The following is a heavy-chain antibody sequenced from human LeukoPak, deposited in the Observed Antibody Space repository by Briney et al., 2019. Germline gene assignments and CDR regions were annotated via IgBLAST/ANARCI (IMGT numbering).Heavy chain of an antibody. CDR3: AKDIAPFDFWSGYPSQGYFDY. V-gene: IGHV3-43*02. CDR2: ISGDGGST. CDR1: GFTFDDYA. J-gene: IGHJ4*02. D-gene: IGHD3-3*01. Sequence: GGSLRLSCAASGFTFDDYAMHWVRQAPGKGLEWVSLISGDGGSTYYADSVKGRFTISRDNSKNSLYLQMNSLRTEDTALYYCAKDIAPFDFWSGYPSQGYFDYWGQGTLVTVSS.